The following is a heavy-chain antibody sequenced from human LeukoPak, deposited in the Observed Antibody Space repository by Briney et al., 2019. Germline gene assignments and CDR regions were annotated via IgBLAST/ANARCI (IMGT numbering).Heavy chain of an antibody. D-gene: IGHD1-26*01. CDR3: ARDLHSGAYTFDC. CDR2: ISSISSIV. Sequence: PGGSLRLSCATSGFTFSSFSMNWVRQAPGNGLEWVAYISSISSIVYYAGSVKGRFTISRDNGKNSLYLQMNSLRDENTAVYYCARDLHSGAYTFDCWGQGTLVTAAS. J-gene: IGHJ4*02. V-gene: IGHV3-48*02. CDR1: GFTFSSFS.